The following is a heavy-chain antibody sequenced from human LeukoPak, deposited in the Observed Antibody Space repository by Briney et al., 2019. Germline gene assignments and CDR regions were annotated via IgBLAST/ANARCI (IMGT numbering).Heavy chain of an antibody. D-gene: IGHD2-15*01. J-gene: IGHJ4*02. CDR3: ARRMGRGFHY. CDR2: INPNSGGT. CDR1: GYTFTCYY. V-gene: IGHV1-2*02. Sequence: GASVKVSCKASGYTFTCYYMHWVRQAPGQGLEWMGWINPNSGGTNYAQKFQDRVTMTWDTPITTAYMELTRLTSDDTAVYYCARRMGRGFHYWGQGTLVTVSS.